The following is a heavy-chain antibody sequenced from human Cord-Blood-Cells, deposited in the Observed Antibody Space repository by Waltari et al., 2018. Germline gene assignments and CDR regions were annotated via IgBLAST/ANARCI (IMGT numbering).Heavy chain of an antibody. J-gene: IGHJ4*02. D-gene: IGHD6-13*01. Sequence: EVQLVESGGGLIQPGGSLRLSCAASGFTVSSHYMSWVRQAPGKGLGWVSVIYSGGSTYYADSVKGRFTISRDNSKNTLYLQMNSLRAEDTAVYYCARETSLYSSSWFDYWGQGTLVTVSS. CDR2: IYSGGST. CDR3: ARETSLYSSSWFDY. CDR1: GFTVSSHY. V-gene: IGHV3-53*01.